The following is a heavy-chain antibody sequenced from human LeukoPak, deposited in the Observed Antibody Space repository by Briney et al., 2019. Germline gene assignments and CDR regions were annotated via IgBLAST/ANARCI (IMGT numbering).Heavy chain of an antibody. V-gene: IGHV6-1*01. CDR2: TYYRSKWYN. D-gene: IGHD1-26*01. Sequence: SQTLSLTCAISGDSVSSNSAAWNWIRQSPSRGLEWLGRTYYRSKWYNDYAVSVKSRITINPDTSKNQFSLQLNSVTPEDTAVYYCARDRDSGSYKRGYYYYYMDVWGKGTTVTVSS. CDR1: GDSVSSNSAA. CDR3: ARDRDSGSYKRGYYYYYMDV. J-gene: IGHJ6*03.